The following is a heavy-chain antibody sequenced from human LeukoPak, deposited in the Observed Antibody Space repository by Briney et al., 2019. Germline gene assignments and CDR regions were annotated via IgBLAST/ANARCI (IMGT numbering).Heavy chain of an antibody. CDR2: ISYDGSNK. D-gene: IGHD2-2*01. CDR1: GFTFSSYA. V-gene: IGHV3-30-3*01. J-gene: IGHJ4*02. CDR3: ASLYCTHTTCYYFDY. Sequence: PGRSLRLSCAASGFTFSSYAMHWVRQAPGKGLEWVAVISYDGSNKYYADSMKGRFTISRDNSKNTLYLQMNSLRAEDTAVYYCASLYCTHTTCYYFDYWGQGTLVTVSS.